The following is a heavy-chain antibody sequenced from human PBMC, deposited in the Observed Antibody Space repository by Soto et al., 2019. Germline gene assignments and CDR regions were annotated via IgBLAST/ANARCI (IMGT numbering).Heavy chain of an antibody. D-gene: IGHD6-19*01. J-gene: IGHJ4*02. CDR3: AKHSSYNSGWYYFDY. Sequence: PGGSLRLSCAASGFTLSRYTMHWVRQAPGKGLEWVALNSWDGGTSAYADSVKGRFTVSRDNKKSFLYLQMDSLRAEDTAVYYCAKHSSYNSGWYYFDYWGQGTLVTVSS. CDR1: GFTLSRYT. V-gene: IGHV3-43*01. CDR2: NSWDGGTS.